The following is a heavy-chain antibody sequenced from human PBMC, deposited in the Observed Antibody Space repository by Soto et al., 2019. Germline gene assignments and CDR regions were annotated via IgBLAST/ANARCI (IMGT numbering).Heavy chain of an antibody. D-gene: IGHD6-19*01. J-gene: IGHJ5*02. CDR3: AREYFIGSGWYNWFDP. V-gene: IGHV1-2*02. CDR2: INPNSGGT. CDR1: GYTFTNSD. Sequence: GASVKVSCKASGYTFTNSDVSWVRQATGQGLEWMGWINPNSGGTNYAQKFQGRVTMTRDTSISTAYMELSRLRSDDTAVYYCAREYFIGSGWYNWFDPWGQGTLVTVSS.